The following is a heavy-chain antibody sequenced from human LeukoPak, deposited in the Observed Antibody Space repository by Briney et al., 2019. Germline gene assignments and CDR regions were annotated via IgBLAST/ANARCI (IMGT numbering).Heavy chain of an antibody. Sequence: ASVKVSYKASGYTFTNYGISWVRQAPGQGREGMGWISGYNGNTNYVQKLQGRVTITTDTSTSTAYMELRSLRSDDTAVYYCARDSLYSSGTDGFDPWGQGTLVTVSS. V-gene: IGHV1-18*04. J-gene: IGHJ5*02. CDR1: GYTFTNYG. CDR2: ISGYNGNT. D-gene: IGHD6-19*01. CDR3: ARDSLYSSGTDGFDP.